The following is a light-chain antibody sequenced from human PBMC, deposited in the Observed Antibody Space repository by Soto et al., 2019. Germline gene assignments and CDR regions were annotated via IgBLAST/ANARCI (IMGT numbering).Light chain of an antibody. CDR2: DVS. Sequence: QSALTQPASVSGSPGQSITISCTGTSSDVGGYNYVSWYQQHPRKAPKLMIYDVSNRPSGVSNRFSGSKSGNTASLTISGLQAEDEADYYCSSYTSSSAVVFGGGTTLTVL. J-gene: IGLJ2*01. V-gene: IGLV2-14*01. CDR1: SSDVGGYNY. CDR3: SSYTSSSAVV.